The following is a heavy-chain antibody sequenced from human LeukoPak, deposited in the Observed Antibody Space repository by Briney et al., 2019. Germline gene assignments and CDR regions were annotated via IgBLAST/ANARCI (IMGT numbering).Heavy chain of an antibody. V-gene: IGHV3-53*01. J-gene: IGHJ4*02. D-gene: IGHD2-15*01. Sequence: GGSLRLSCAASGFTVSSNYMSWVRQAPGKGLEWVSVIYSGGSTYYADSVKGRFTISRDNSKNTLYLQMNSPRAEDTAVYYCAGVRGGQDYFDYWGQGTLVTVSS. CDR1: GFTVSSNY. CDR3: AGVRGGQDYFDY. CDR2: IYSGGST.